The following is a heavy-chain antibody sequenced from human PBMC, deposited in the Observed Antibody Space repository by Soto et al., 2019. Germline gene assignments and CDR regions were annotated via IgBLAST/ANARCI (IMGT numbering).Heavy chain of an antibody. V-gene: IGHV4-59*08. J-gene: IGHJ4*02. CDR2: IYYSGST. CDR1: GGSISSYY. Sequence: SETLSLTCTVSGGSISSYYWSWIRQPPGKGLEWIGYIYYSGSTNYNPSLKSRVTISVDTSKNQFSLKLSSVTAADTAVYYCGSHTTIEFDYSGQRALVTVSS. CDR3: GSHTTIEFDY. D-gene: IGHD2-2*01.